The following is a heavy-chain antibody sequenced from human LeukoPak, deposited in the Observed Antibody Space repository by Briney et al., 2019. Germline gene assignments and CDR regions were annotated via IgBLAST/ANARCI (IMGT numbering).Heavy chain of an antibody. J-gene: IGHJ4*02. D-gene: IGHD3-10*01. CDR3: ARGRESGRWDYFDY. Sequence: PGGSLRLSCAASGFTFSSYPMHWVRQAPGKGLEWVAVTSFDGSNKYYADAVKGRFTFSRDNSKNTLYLQMNSLRAEDTAVYYCARGRESGRWDYFDYLGQGTLVTVSS. V-gene: IGHV3-30*04. CDR2: TSFDGSNK. CDR1: GFTFSSYP.